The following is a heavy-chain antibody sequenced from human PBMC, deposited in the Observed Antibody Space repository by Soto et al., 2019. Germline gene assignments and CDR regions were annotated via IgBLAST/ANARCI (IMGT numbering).Heavy chain of an antibody. CDR2: ISSNSRTM. J-gene: IGHJ4*02. D-gene: IGHD3-3*01. Sequence: PWGSLIVSCASSVFTFSIYTMKWVRQAPGKGLEWVSYISSNSRTMFYADSVKGRFTISRDNAKNSLYLQMSSLRDEDTAVYYCARDLWTYWGQGALVTVSS. CDR1: VFTFSIYT. CDR3: ARDLWTY. V-gene: IGHV3-48*02.